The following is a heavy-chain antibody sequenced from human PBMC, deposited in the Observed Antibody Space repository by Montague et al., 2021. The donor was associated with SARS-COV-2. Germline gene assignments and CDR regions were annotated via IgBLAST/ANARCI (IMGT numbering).Heavy chain of an antibody. D-gene: IGHD4-11*01. CDR2: ISSSGGNT. CDR1: GGSLSGDH. CDR3: AKDTGRRNYFDY. J-gene: IGHJ4*02. Sequence: ETLSLTCAVYGGSLSGDHWSWVRQAPGKGLEWVSAISSSGGNTYYADSVKGRFTISRDNSKNTLYVQMNRLRAEDTAVYYCAKDTGRRNYFDYWGQGTLVTVSS. V-gene: IGHV3-23*01.